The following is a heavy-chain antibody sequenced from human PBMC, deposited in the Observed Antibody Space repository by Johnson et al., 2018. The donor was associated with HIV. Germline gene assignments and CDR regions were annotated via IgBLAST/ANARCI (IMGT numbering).Heavy chain of an antibody. CDR2: ISGNGGTT. CDR3: AKEGRISMIVGGAFDI. D-gene: IGHD3-22*01. Sequence: VQLVESGGGLVQPGGSLRLSCAASGFTFSSYAMSWVRQAPGKGLEWVSVISGNGGTTYYADSVKGRFTISRDNFKNTLYLQMNSLRAEDTAVYYCAKEGRISMIVGGAFDIWGQGTMVTVSS. CDR1: GFTFSSYA. V-gene: IGHV3-23*04. J-gene: IGHJ3*02.